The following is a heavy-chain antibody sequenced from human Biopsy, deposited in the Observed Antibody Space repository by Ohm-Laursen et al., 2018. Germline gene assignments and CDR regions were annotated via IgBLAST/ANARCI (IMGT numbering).Heavy chain of an antibody. J-gene: IGHJ5*02. D-gene: IGHD3-22*01. CDR3: ARDYDTSGYYYVS. V-gene: IGHV4-39*01. CDR1: GGSISNNNNY. CDR2: IFYRGST. Sequence: TLSLTCTVSGGSISNNNNYWGWIRQPPGKGLEWIGSIFYRGSTHYKPSLKSRVNISVDTSKNQFLLKLNSVTAADTAVYYCARDYDTSGYYYVSWGQGTLVTVSS.